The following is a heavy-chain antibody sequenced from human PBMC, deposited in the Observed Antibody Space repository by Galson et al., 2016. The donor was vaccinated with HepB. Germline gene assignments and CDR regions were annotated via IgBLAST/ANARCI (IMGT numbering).Heavy chain of an antibody. J-gene: IGHJ4*02. CDR3: ARSLYGGNID. V-gene: IGHV3-53*01. CDR1: GLTVSSNY. Sequence: SLRLSCAASGLTVSSNYMSWVRQAPGKGLESVSSISGGGTTTSYADSVKGRFTISRDSSKNTLHLQMNSLGAEDTAVYYCARSLYGGNIDWGQGTLVTVSS. D-gene: IGHD4-23*01. CDR2: ISGGGTTT.